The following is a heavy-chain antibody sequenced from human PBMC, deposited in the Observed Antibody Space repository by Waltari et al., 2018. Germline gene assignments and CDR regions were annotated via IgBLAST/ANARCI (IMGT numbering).Heavy chain of an antibody. CDR3: ATLGYCTNGVCNWFDP. CDR2: FDPEDGET. Sequence: QVQLVQSGAEVKKPVASVKVSCKVSGYTLTELSMHWVRQAPGKGLEWMGGFDPEDGETIYAQKFQGRVTMTEDTSTDTAYMELSSLRSEDTAVYYCATLGYCTNGVCNWFDPWGQGTLVTVSS. D-gene: IGHD2-8*01. CDR1: GYTLTELS. J-gene: IGHJ5*02. V-gene: IGHV1-24*01.